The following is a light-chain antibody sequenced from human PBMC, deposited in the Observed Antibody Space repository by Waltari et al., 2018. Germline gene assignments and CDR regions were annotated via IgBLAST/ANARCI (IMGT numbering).Light chain of an antibody. Sequence: DIQMTQSPSSLSASVGDRVTITCQASQNIDTYLNWYQQKPGRAPKVLIYAASTLRGGVPSRLSGSGSGTDFSLTISRLQPEDFATYSCQQTYSSPITFGQGTRLDI. J-gene: IGKJ5*01. CDR2: AAS. V-gene: IGKV1-39*01. CDR3: QQTYSSPIT. CDR1: QNIDTY.